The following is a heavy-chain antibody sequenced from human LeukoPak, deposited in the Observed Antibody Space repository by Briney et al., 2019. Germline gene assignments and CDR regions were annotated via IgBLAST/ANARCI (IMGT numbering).Heavy chain of an antibody. Sequence: SETLSLTCTVSGGSISTYYWTWSRQPAGKGLEWIGRIHTSGSTNYNPSLKSRVTMSLDTSKNQFSLNLSSVTAADTAVYYCARDQGELWEAIDIWGQGTMVSVSS. CDR3: ARDQGELWEAIDI. CDR1: GGSISTYY. CDR2: IHTSGST. J-gene: IGHJ3*02. V-gene: IGHV4-4*07. D-gene: IGHD1-7*01.